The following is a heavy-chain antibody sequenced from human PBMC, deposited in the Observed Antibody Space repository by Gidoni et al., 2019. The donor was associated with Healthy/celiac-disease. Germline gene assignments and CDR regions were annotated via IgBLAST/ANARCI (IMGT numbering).Heavy chain of an antibody. CDR3: ARGGSLGFDY. CDR2: IYHSGRT. J-gene: IGHJ4*02. V-gene: IGHV4-30-2*01. Sequence: QLQLQESGSGLVKPSQTLSLTCAVSGGSISSGGYSWRWIRQPPGKGLEWIGYIYHSGRTYYNPSLKSRVTISVDRSKNQFSLKLSSVTAADTAVYYCARGGSLGFDYWGQGTLVTVSS. D-gene: IGHD7-27*01. CDR1: GGSISSGGYS.